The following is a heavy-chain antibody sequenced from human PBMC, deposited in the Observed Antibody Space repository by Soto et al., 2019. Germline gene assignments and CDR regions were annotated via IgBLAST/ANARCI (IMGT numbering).Heavy chain of an antibody. J-gene: IGHJ3*02. CDR3: ARRVAADPLYAFDI. Sequence: PSENLSVTCTVSEGSISTYYWTWIRQPPGKGLEWIGFIYYSGSTNYNPSLKSRVTISLDTSRIQFSLKLNSVTSADTAVYFCARRVAADPLYAFDIWGQGTLVTVSS. CDR1: EGSISTYY. D-gene: IGHD6-13*01. CDR2: IYYSGST. V-gene: IGHV4-59*01.